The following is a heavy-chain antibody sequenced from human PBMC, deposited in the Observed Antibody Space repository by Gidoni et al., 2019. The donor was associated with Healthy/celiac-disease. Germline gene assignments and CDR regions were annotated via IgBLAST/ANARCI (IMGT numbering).Heavy chain of an antibody. CDR2: ISGSGGST. J-gene: IGHJ6*02. CDR1: GFTFSSYA. D-gene: IGHD3-10*01. CDR3: AKDRAPLGYYYYYGRDV. V-gene: IGHV3-23*01. Sequence: EVQLLESGGGLVQPGGSLRLSCAASGFTFSSYAMSWVRQAPGKGLEWVSAISGSGGSTYYADSVKGRFTISRDNPKNTLYLQMNSLRAEDTAVYYCAKDRAPLGYYYYYGRDVWGQGTTVTVSS.